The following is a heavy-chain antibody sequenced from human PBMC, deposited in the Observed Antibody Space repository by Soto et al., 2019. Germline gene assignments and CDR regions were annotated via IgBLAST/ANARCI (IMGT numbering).Heavy chain of an antibody. J-gene: IGHJ6*02. CDR3: ARARYSSSWTRNYYYYYGMDV. V-gene: IGHV4-34*01. CDR2: INHSGST. CDR1: GGSFSGYY. D-gene: IGHD6-13*01. Sequence: SETLSLTCAVYGGSFSGYYWSWIRKPPGKGLEWIGEINHSGSTNYNPSLKSRVTISVDTSKNQFSLKLSSVTAADTAVYYCARARYSSSWTRNYYYYYGMDVWGQGTTVTVSS.